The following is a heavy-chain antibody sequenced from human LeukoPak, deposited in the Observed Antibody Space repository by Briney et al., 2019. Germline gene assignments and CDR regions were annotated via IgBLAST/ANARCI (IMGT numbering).Heavy chain of an antibody. J-gene: IGHJ4*02. V-gene: IGHV3-9*01. CDR2: LSWNGATV. Sequence: GGSLRLSCAASGFTFDDYAMHWVRQAPGKGLEWVSGLSWNGATVGYADSVKGRFTISRDNTKNSLYLQMSSLKTEDTALYYCAKDIGIALRGATFENWGQGTLVTVSS. CDR1: GFTFDDYA. CDR3: AKDIGIALRGATFEN. D-gene: IGHD3-10*01.